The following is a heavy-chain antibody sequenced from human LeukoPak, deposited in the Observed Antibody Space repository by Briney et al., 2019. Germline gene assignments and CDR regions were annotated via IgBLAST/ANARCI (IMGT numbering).Heavy chain of an antibody. Sequence: SETLSLTCTVSGVSISSSYYWGWIRQPPGRGLQWIGSIYHSGSTYYNPSLKTRITISVDTSKNQFSLKLSSVTAADTAVYYCARVPVLKGAFDIWGQGTMVTVSS. V-gene: IGHV4-39*07. CDR1: GVSISSSYY. CDR3: ARVPVLKGAFDI. J-gene: IGHJ3*02. D-gene: IGHD4/OR15-4a*01. CDR2: IYHSGST.